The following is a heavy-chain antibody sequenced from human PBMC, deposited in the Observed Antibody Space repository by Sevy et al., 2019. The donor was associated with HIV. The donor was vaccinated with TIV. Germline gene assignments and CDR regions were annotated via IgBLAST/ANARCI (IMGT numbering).Heavy chain of an antibody. V-gene: IGHV1-24*01. Sequence: ASVKVSCKVSGYTLSEFSMHWVRQAPANRLEWMGSFDPEDGETIYAQNFQGRITMTEDTSTDTDYMELSSLRSEDTAVFYCAVTKDYFDSSGSPFDYWGQGTLVTVSS. CDR2: FDPEDGET. J-gene: IGHJ4*02. CDR1: GYTLSEFS. CDR3: AVTKDYFDSSGSPFDY. D-gene: IGHD3-22*01.